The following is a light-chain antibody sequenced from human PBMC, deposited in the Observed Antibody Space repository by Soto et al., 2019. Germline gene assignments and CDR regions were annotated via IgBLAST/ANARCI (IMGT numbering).Light chain of an antibody. CDR1: QTISSY. V-gene: IGKV1-39*01. Sequence: DIQMTQSPSSLSASVGDRVTITCRASQTISSYLNWYQQKPGKAPELLIYGASSLQSGVPSRFSGSGSGTDFSLTISSLQPEDFATYYCQQFNSYPLTFGGGTKVEIK. CDR3: QQFNSYPLT. J-gene: IGKJ4*01. CDR2: GAS.